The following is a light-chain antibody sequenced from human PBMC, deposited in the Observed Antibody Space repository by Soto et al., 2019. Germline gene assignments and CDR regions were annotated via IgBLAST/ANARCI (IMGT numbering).Light chain of an antibody. CDR1: QSISNW. J-gene: IGKJ3*01. CDR3: QQSFSTPRGFT. Sequence: DIQMTQSPSTLSASVGDRVTITCRASQSISNWLAWYQQKPGKAPKLLIFGATNLQRGVPSRFRGSGSGTNFTLTITSLQREDCAIYYCQQSFSTPRGFTFGPGTKVNI. V-gene: IGKV1-39*01. CDR2: GAT.